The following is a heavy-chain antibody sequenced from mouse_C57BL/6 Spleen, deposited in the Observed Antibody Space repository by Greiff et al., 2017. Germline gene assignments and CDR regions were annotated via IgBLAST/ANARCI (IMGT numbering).Heavy chain of an antibody. D-gene: IGHD2-1*01. CDR3: ARDGNYAMDY. CDR1: GYTFTSYW. V-gene: IGHV1-61*01. CDR2: IYTPDKEP. J-gene: IGHJ4*01. Sequence: QVQLQHPGAELVRPGSSVKLSCKASGYTFTSYWMDWVKQRPGQGLEWIGNIYTPDKEPHYNQKLKDKATLTVDTSSSTDYMQLSSLTSEDSAVYYCARDGNYAMDYWGQGTSVTVSS.